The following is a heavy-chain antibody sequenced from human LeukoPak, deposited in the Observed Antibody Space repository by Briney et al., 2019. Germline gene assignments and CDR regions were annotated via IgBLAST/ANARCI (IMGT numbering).Heavy chain of an antibody. CDR2: ISSSSSYI. V-gene: IGHV3-21*01. J-gene: IGHJ4*02. D-gene: IGHD3-22*01. CDR3: ARDLGFMGGYYPHFDY. CDR1: GFIFSSYS. Sequence: GGSLRLSCAASGFIFSSYSMNWVRQAPGKGLEWVSSISSSSSYIYYADSVKGRFTISRDNAKNSLYLQMNSLRAEDTAVYYCARDLGFMGGYYPHFDYWGQGTLVTVSS.